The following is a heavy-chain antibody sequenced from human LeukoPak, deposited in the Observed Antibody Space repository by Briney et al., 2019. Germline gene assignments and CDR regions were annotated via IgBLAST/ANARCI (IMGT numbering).Heavy chain of an antibody. CDR1: GYSFTSYW. D-gene: IGHD6-19*01. Sequence: GESLKISCKGSGYSFTSYWIGWVRQMPGKGLEWMGIIYPDDSDTRYSPSFQGQVTISADKSISTAYLQWSSLKASDTAMYYCARLVGAVAGTRPYYYYGMDVWGQGTTVTVSS. J-gene: IGHJ6*02. CDR3: ARLVGAVAGTRPYYYYGMDV. V-gene: IGHV5-51*01. CDR2: IYPDDSDT.